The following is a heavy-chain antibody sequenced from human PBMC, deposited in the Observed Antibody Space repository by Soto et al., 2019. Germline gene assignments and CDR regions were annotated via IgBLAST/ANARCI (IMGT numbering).Heavy chain of an antibody. CDR3: VRGSPQGLYYDFWSGYLYYFDY. V-gene: IGHV1-8*01. Sequence: ASVKVSCKASGYTFTSYDTNWVRQATGQGLEWMGWMNPNSGNTGYAQKFQGRVTMTRNTSISTAYMELSSLRSEDTAVYYCVRGSPQGLYYDFWSGYLYYFDYWGQGTLVTVSS. CDR1: GYTFTSYD. J-gene: IGHJ4*02. CDR2: MNPNSGNT. D-gene: IGHD3-3*01.